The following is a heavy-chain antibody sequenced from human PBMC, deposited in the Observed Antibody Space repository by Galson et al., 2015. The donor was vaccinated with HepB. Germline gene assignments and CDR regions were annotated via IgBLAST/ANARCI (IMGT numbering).Heavy chain of an antibody. D-gene: IGHD5-18*01. CDR3: ARDKVTERGGAYYGVDV. CDR2: ISYDGNSL. Sequence: SLRLSCAGSDFTFNCYTMHWVRQAPGKGLEWLSFISYDGNSLYYADSVKGRFTISRDDSKSTLYLQMNSLRDDDTALYYCARDKVTERGGAYYGVDVWGQGTTVSVSS. J-gene: IGHJ6*02. V-gene: IGHV3-30-3*01. CDR1: DFTFNCYT.